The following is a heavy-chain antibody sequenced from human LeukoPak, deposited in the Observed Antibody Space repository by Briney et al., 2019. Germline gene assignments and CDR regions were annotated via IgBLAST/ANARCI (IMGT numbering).Heavy chain of an antibody. CDR3: ARAHYDILTGYYYYYGMDV. CDR1: GYTFTGYY. D-gene: IGHD3-9*01. V-gene: IGHV1-2*02. J-gene: IGHJ6*02. CDR2: INPNSGGT. Sequence: ASVKVCCKSSGYTFTGYYMHWVRQAPGQGLEWMGWINPNSGGTNYAQKFQGRVTMTRDTSISTAYMELSRLRSDDTAVYYCARAHYDILTGYYYYYGMDVWGQGTTVTVSS.